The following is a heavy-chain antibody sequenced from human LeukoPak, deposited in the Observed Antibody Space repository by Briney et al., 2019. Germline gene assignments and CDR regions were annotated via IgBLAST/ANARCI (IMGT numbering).Heavy chain of an antibody. CDR3: ARSRIETYHYDSSGYYYGDY. CDR2: IYYSGGT. Sequence: SETLSLTCTVSGGSISSYYWSWLRQPPGKGLEWVGYIYYSGGTNYNPSLKSRVTISVDTSKNQFSLKLSSVTAADTAVYYCARSRIETYHYDSSGYYYGDYWGQGTLVTVSS. CDR1: GGSISSYY. J-gene: IGHJ4*02. V-gene: IGHV4-59*01. D-gene: IGHD3-22*01.